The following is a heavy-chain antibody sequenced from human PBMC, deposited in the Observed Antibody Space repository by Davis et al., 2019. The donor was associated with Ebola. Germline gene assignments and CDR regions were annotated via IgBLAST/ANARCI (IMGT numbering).Heavy chain of an antibody. J-gene: IGHJ4*02. CDR3: ARVKLRLGDDSSGYLDY. CDR1: GGTFSSYA. V-gene: IGHV1-69*13. CDR2: IIPIFGTA. Sequence: SVKVSCKASGGTFSSYAISWVRQAPGQGLEWMGGIIPIFGTANYAQKFQGRVTITADESTSTAYMELSSLRSEDTAVYYCARVKLRLGDDSSGYLDYWGQGTLVTVSS. D-gene: IGHD3-22*01.